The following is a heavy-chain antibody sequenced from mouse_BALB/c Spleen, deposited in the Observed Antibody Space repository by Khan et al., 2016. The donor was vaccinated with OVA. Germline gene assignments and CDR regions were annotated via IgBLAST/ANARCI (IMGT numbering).Heavy chain of an antibody. J-gene: IGHJ3*01. Sequence: VQLKQSGAELVKPGASVRLSCKASGYTFTSYYLYWVKQRPGQGLEWIGDINPNNGGTNFNEKFKSKATLTVDKSSSTAYMQLSSLTSEDSAVYYCTRSGYGAFAYWGQGTLVTVSA. D-gene: IGHD1-1*02. CDR3: TRSGYGAFAY. V-gene: IGHV1S81*02. CDR1: GYTFTSYY. CDR2: INPNNGGT.